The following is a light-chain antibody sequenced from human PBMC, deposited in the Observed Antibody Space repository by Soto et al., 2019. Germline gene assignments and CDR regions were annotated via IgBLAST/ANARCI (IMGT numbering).Light chain of an antibody. Sequence: QSALTQPPPASGSPGQSVTISCTGTSSDVGRYNFVSWYQQHPGKAPKLMIFEVTKRPSGVPDRFSGSKSGNTASLTVSGLQAEDEADYYCSSLAAEYNNHYVFGTGTKVTVL. J-gene: IGLJ1*01. CDR1: SSDVGRYNF. CDR3: SSLAAEYNNHYV. V-gene: IGLV2-8*01. CDR2: EVT.